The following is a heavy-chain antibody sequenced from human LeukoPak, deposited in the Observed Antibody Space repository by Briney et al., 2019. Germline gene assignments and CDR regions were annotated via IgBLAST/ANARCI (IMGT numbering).Heavy chain of an antibody. CDR2: ISWSGGST. Sequence: GGSLRLSCAASGFNFSSHAMSWVRQAPGKGLEWVSAISWSGGSTYYADSVKGRFTISRDNSKNTLYLQMDSLRAEDTAVYYCAKSPGRRIVGARGNWFDPWGQGTLVTVSS. V-gene: IGHV3-23*01. J-gene: IGHJ5*02. D-gene: IGHD1-26*01. CDR1: GFNFSSHA. CDR3: AKSPGRRIVGARGNWFDP.